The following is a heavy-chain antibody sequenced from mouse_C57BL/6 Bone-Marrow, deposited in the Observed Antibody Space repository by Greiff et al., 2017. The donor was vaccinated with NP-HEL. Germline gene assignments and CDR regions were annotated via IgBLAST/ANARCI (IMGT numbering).Heavy chain of an antibody. CDR2: ISYDGSN. D-gene: IGHD4-1*01. V-gene: IGHV3-6*01. J-gene: IGHJ2*01. CDR3: ARDWDYFDY. Sequence: VQLKESGPGLVKPSQSLSLTCSVTGYSITSGYSWNWIRQFPGNKLEWMGYISYDGSNNYNPSLKNRISITRDTSKNQFFLKLNSVTTEDTATYYCARDWDYFDYWGQGTTLTVSS. CDR1: GYSITSGYS.